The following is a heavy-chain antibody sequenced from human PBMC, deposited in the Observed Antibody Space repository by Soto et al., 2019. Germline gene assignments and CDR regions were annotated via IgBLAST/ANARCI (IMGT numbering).Heavy chain of an antibody. CDR1: GGSINSYY. Sequence: QVQLQESGPGLVKPSETLSLTCTVSGGSINSYYWSWIRQPPGKGLEWIGYIYYTGNTNYNPSLKRRFTISVDTSKNQFSLKLSSVTAADTAVYYCARHGGGWYHDWGQGTLVTVSS. CDR2: IYYTGNT. V-gene: IGHV4-59*08. CDR3: ARHGGGWYHD. J-gene: IGHJ4*02. D-gene: IGHD6-19*01.